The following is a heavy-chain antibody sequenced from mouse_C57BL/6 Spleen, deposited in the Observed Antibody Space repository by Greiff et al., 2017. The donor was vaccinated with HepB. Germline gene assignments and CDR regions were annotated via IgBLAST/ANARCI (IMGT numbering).Heavy chain of an antibody. CDR3: ARDLLEYFDY. CDR2: ISSGSSTI. D-gene: IGHD2-1*01. Sequence: EVKVVESGGGLVKPGGSLKLSCAASGFTFSDYGMHWVRQAPEKGLEWVAYISSGSSTIYYADTVKGRFTISRDNAKNTLFLQMTSLRSEDTAMYYCARDLLEYFDYWGQGTTLTVSS. V-gene: IGHV5-17*01. J-gene: IGHJ2*01. CDR1: GFTFSDYG.